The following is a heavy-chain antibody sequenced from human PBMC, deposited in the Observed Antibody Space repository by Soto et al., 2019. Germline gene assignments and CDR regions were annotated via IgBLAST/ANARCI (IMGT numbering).Heavy chain of an antibody. V-gene: IGHV4-39*01. Sequence: SETMSLTCTVSGASISSSNYYWGWISKPPGKGLEWIGSIYYSGNTYYNPSLNSRVTISIDTSKNQFSLKLSSVTAADTAVYYCAPRSNAYYYFYWGQGILVTVSS. D-gene: IGHD3-22*01. J-gene: IGHJ4*02. CDR1: GASISSSNYY. CDR3: APRSNAYYYFY. CDR2: IYYSGNT.